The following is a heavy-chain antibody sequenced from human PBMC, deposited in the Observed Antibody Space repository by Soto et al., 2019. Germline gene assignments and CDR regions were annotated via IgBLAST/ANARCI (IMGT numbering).Heavy chain of an antibody. CDR1: GGSISSYY. V-gene: IGHV4-59*01. Sequence: PSETLSLTCTVSGGSISSYYWSWIRQPPGKGLEWIGYIYYSGSTNYDPSLKSRVTISVDTSKNQFSLKLSSVTAADTAVYYCARGRIRYFDWLYDYWGQGTLVTVSS. J-gene: IGHJ4*02. D-gene: IGHD3-9*01. CDR2: IYYSGST. CDR3: ARGRIRYFDWLYDY.